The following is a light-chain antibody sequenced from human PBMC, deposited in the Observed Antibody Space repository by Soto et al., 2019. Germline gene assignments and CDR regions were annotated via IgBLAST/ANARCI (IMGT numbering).Light chain of an antibody. CDR2: GAS. Sequence: EILLTQSPGTLSLSPGERATLSCRASQSVSSSYLACYQLKPGEARRLLIYGASSRATGIPDRFSGSGSGTDFTLTISRLEPEDFAVYYCQQYGSSHGVTFGQGTRLEI. CDR3: QQYGSSHGVT. V-gene: IGKV3-20*01. J-gene: IGKJ5*01. CDR1: QSVSSSY.